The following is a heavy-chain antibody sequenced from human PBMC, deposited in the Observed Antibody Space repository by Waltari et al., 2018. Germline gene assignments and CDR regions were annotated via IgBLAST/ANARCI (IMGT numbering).Heavy chain of an antibody. CDR1: GGPINRSNYF. V-gene: IGHV4-31*03. D-gene: IGHD5-12*01. J-gene: IGHJ3*02. CDR2: IRYTGSA. CDR3: AREVNIVSTSDAFDI. Sequence: QVQLQESGPGLVKPSQTLSLTCTVSGGPINRSNYFWNWIRQHPGTGREWIGHIRYTGSAYYNPSLKSRVTISLDTSKTRFSLNVSSVSAADTAVYYCAREVNIVSTSDAFDIWGPGTMVTVSS.